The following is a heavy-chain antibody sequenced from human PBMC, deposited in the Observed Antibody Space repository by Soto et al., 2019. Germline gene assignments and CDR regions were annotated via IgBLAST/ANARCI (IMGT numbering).Heavy chain of an antibody. CDR1: GYSFTSYW. Sequence: GESLKISCKGSGYSFTSYWIGWVRQMPGKGLEWMGIIYPGDSDTRYSPSFQGQVTISADKSISTAYLQWSSLKASDTAMYYCARCRDIVVVPAAIRGNWFDPWGQGTLVTVSS. CDR3: ARCRDIVVVPAAIRGNWFDP. D-gene: IGHD2-2*01. V-gene: IGHV5-51*01. CDR2: IYPGDSDT. J-gene: IGHJ5*02.